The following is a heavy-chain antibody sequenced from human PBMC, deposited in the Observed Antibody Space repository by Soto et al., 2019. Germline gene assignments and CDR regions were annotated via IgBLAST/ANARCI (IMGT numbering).Heavy chain of an antibody. CDR1: GGTFSSST. Sequence: QVQLVQSGAEVKKPGSSVKVSCKDSGGTFSSSTFVWVRQAPGQGLEWMGRIIPFLGIANYAQKFQGRVRITADRFTCTGYRELSSLRSDDTAVYYCARGKDCTTSPCYSPNWFDPRGQGTLVTVSS. V-gene: IGHV1-69*02. J-gene: IGHJ5*02. D-gene: IGHD2-15*01. CDR2: IIPFLGIA. CDR3: ARGKDCTTSPCYSPNWFDP.